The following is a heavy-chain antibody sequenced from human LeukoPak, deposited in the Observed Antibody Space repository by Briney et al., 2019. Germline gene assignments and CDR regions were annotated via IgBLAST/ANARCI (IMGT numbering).Heavy chain of an antibody. CDR3: ARLSEMFRGPQVIYYFDY. CDR2: IKQDGTEK. V-gene: IGHV3-7*01. CDR1: GFTFTTYW. D-gene: IGHD3-10*01. Sequence: PGGSLRLSCGASGFTFTTYWMSWVRQAPGKGLEWVANIKQDGTEKYYVDSVKGRFTISRDYAGNSLYLQLNSLRAEDTAVYYCARLSEMFRGPQVIYYFDYWGQGTLVTVSS. J-gene: IGHJ4*02.